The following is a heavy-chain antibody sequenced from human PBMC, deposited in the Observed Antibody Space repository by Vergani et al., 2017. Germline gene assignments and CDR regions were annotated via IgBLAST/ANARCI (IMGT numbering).Heavy chain of an antibody. CDR2: INPSGGHT. J-gene: IGHJ4*02. V-gene: IGHV1-46*03. D-gene: IGHD3-9*01. Sequence: QVQVVQSGAEVKKSGASVKVSCKTSGYTFSNYYMPWVRQAPGQGLEWMGIINPSGGHTNYAQKFQGRVTMTRDTSTSTVNMELSSLRSEDTAIYYCARGDYGILTGYRYWGQGTLVTVSA. CDR1: GYTFSNYY. CDR3: ARGDYGILTGYRY.